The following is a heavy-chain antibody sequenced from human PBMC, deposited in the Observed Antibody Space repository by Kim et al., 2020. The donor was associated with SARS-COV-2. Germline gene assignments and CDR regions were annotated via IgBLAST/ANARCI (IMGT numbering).Heavy chain of an antibody. V-gene: IGHV4-39*01. CDR2: IYYSGST. J-gene: IGHJ4*02. CDR1: GGSISSSSYY. Sequence: SETLSLTCTVSGGSISSSSYYWGWIRQPPGKGLEWIGSIYYSGSTYYNPSLKSRVTISVDTSKNQFSLKLSSVTAADTAVYYCARLGLGGLLWFGELLYWGQGTLVTVSS. CDR3: ARLGLGGLLWFGELLY. D-gene: IGHD3-10*01.